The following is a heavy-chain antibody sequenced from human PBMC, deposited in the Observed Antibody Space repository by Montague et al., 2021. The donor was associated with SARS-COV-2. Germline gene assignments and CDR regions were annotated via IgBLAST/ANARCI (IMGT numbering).Heavy chain of an antibody. D-gene: IGHD6-19*01. CDR2: INYSGDT. CDR3: ARPGSTSGWFYFDD. J-gene: IGHJ4*01. V-gene: IGHV4-39*01. CDR1: GESISGDRYY. Sequence: SETLSLTCTVSGESISGDRYYWGWIRQPPGKGLEWIASINYSGDTYYNPSLKSRVTISIDTSRHQFSLKVNSVTAADTAVYYCARPGSTSGWFYFDDWGHGTLATVSS.